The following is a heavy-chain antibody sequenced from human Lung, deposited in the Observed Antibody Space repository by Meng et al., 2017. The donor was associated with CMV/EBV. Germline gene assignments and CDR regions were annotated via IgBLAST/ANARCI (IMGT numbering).Heavy chain of an antibody. D-gene: IGHD6-13*01. J-gene: IGHJ3*01. Sequence: GEXXKISCAASGFIFGTFAMTWVRQAPGKGLEWVSSLSGSGGSTYYADSVKGRFIISGDSPKNTVFLQMNSLRAEDTAVYYCAKEPSSWYGGDGFDVWGHGTXVTVSS. V-gene: IGHV3-23*01. CDR2: LSGSGGST. CDR3: AKEPSSWYGGDGFDV. CDR1: GFIFGTFA.